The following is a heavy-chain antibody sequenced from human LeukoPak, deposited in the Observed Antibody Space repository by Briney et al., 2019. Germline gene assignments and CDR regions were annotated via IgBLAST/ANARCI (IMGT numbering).Heavy chain of an antibody. J-gene: IGHJ6*02. CDR1: GYTFTGYY. D-gene: IGHD3-10*01. CDR2: INPNNGGT. Sequence: ASVKVSCKASGYTFTGYYMHWVRQAPGQGLEWMGWINPNNGGTNYAQKFQGRVTMTRDTSISTAYMELSRLRSDDTAVYYCARDRATMVRGVIMDVWGQGTTVTVSS. CDR3: ARDRATMVRGVIMDV. V-gene: IGHV1-2*02.